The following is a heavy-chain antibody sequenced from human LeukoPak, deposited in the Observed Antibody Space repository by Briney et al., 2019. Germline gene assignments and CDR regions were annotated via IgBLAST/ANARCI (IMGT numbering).Heavy chain of an antibody. CDR1: GDSIFTNNVA. J-gene: IGHJ4*02. V-gene: IGHV6-1*01. Sequence: SQTLSLTCAISGDSIFTNNVAWNWIRQSPSRGLEWLGRTYYRSKWSFDYAVSVKSRITINADTSKNQFSLQLSSVTPEDAAVYYCARGKYTSFDNWGQGTLVTVSS. CDR2: TYYRSKWSF. CDR3: ARGKYTSFDN. D-gene: IGHD6-6*01.